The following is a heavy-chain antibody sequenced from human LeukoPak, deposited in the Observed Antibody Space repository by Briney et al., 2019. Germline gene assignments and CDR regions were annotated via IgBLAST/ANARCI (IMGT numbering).Heavy chain of an antibody. CDR2: INHGGST. CDR1: GGSFSGDF. V-gene: IGHV4-34*01. CDR3: ALGSAFPY. D-gene: IGHD3-16*01. Sequence: PSETLSLTCAVYGGSFSGDFWSWIRQSPGKGLEWIGEINHGGSTTYNPSLQSRVTMSVDTSTNQISLKMTSVTAADTAVYYCALGSAFPYWGQGILVTVSS. J-gene: IGHJ4*02.